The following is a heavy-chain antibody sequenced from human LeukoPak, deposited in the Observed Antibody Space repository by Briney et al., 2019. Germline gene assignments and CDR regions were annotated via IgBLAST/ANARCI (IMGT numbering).Heavy chain of an antibody. V-gene: IGHV1-69*05. CDR1: GGTFSSYA. Sequence: SVKVSCKASGGTFSSYAISWVRQASGQGLEWMGGIIPIFGTANYAQKFQGRVTITTDESTSTAYMELSSLRSEDTAVYHCARGYYGEPGFHGGVFDYWGQGTLVTVSS. D-gene: IGHD3-16*01. CDR3: ARGYYGEPGFHGGVFDY. CDR2: IIPIFGTA. J-gene: IGHJ4*02.